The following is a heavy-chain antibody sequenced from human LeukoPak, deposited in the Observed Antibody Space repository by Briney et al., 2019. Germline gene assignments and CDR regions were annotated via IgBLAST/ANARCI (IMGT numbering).Heavy chain of an antibody. CDR2: FDPEDGET. Sequence: ASLKVSCKVSGYTLTELSMHWVRQAPGKGLEWMGGFDPEDGETIYAQKFQGRVTMTEDTSTDTAYMELSSLRSEDTAVYYCATSHIVVGGYDLVFPTNYWGQGTLVTVSS. CDR1: GYTLTELS. J-gene: IGHJ4*02. CDR3: ATSHIVVGGYDLVFPTNY. V-gene: IGHV1-24*01. D-gene: IGHD5-12*01.